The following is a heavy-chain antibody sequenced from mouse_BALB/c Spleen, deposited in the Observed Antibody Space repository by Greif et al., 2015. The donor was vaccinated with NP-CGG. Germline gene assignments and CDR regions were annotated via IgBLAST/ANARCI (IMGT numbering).Heavy chain of an antibody. Sequence: EVQLQESGAELVKPGASVKLSCTASGFNIKDTYMHWVKQRPEQGLEWIGRIDPANGNTKYDPKFQGKATITADTSSNTAYLQLSSLTSEDTAVYYCARRGTTVVERYAMDYWGQGTSVTVSS. V-gene: IGHV14-3*02. D-gene: IGHD1-1*01. CDR1: GFNIKDTY. CDR2: IDPANGNT. CDR3: ARRGTTVVERYAMDY. J-gene: IGHJ4*01.